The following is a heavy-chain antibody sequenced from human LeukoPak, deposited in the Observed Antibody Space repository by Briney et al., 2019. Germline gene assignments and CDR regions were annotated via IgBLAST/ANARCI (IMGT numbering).Heavy chain of an antibody. Sequence: GGSLRLSCAASGFTVIINDMTWVRQAPGKGLEWVSVLYSDGNTKYADSVQSRFTISRDNSKNTLYLEMNSLSPDDTAVYYCARGVEPLAANTLAYWGQGTLVTVSS. D-gene: IGHD1-14*01. CDR1: GFTVIIND. CDR2: LYSDGNT. J-gene: IGHJ4*02. V-gene: IGHV3-53*01. CDR3: ARGVEPLAANTLAY.